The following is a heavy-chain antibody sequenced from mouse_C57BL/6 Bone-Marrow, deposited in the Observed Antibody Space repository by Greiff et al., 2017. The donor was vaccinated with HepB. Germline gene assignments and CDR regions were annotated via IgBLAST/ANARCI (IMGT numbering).Heavy chain of an antibody. J-gene: IGHJ2*01. CDR3: ARVRSHYFDY. CDR2: ISYDGSN. Sequence: ESGPGLVKPSQSLSLTCSVTGYSITSGYYWNWIRQFPGNKLEWMGYISYDGSNNYNPSLKNRISITRDTSKNQFFLKLNSVTTEDTATYYCARVRSHYFDYWGQGTTLTVSS. V-gene: IGHV3-6*01. CDR1: GYSITSGYY.